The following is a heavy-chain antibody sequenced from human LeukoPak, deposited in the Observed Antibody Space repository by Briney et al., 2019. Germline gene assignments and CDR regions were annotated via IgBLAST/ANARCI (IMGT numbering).Heavy chain of an antibody. Sequence: PGRSLRLSCAASGFTFSSYGMHWVRQAPGKGLEWVAVIWYDGSNKYYADSVRGRFTISRDNSKNTLYLQMNSLRAEDTAVYYCAGDRTYYYDSSGYYYPTYWGQGTLVTVSS. D-gene: IGHD3-22*01. CDR2: IWYDGSNK. V-gene: IGHV3-33*01. CDR3: AGDRTYYYDSSGYYYPTY. CDR1: GFTFSSYG. J-gene: IGHJ4*02.